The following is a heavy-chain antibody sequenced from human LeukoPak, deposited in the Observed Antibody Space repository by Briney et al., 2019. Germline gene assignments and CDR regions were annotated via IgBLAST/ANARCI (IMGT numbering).Heavy chain of an antibody. CDR2: ISSSSYI. CDR3: ASLVPDDYENH. V-gene: IGHV3-21*01. CDR1: GFTFSSYS. Sequence: GGSLRLSCAASGFTFSSYSMNWVRQAPGKGLEWVSSISSSSYIYYADSVKGRFTISRDNAKNSLYLQMNSLRAEDTAVYYCASLVPDDYENHWGQGTLVTVSS. J-gene: IGHJ5*02. D-gene: IGHD4-17*01.